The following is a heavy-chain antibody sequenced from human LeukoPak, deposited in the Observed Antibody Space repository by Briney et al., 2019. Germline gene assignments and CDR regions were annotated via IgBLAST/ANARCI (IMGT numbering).Heavy chain of an antibody. CDR3: ARGWGYFDS. V-gene: IGHV4-39*07. D-gene: IGHD7-27*01. CDR1: GGSISSSSYY. J-gene: IGHJ4*02. CDR2: IYYSGST. Sequence: PSESLSLTCTVSGGSISSSSYYWGWIRQPPGKGLEWIGSIYYSGSTNYSPSLKSRVTLSVDTSNNQFSLKLSSVTAADTAVYYCARGWGYFDSWGQGTLVTVSS.